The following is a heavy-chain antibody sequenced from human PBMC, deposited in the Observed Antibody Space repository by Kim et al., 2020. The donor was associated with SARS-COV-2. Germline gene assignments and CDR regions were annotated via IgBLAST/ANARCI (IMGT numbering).Heavy chain of an antibody. D-gene: IGHD3-10*01. CDR2: ISSSSSYT. CDR1: GFTFSDYY. J-gene: IGHJ6*02. CDR3: ARVGGRFGELSIRV. Sequence: GGSLRLSCAASGFTFSDYYMSWIRQAPGKGLEWVSYISSSSSYTNYADSVKGRFTISRDNAKNSLYLQMNSLRAEDTAVYYCARVGGRFGELSIRVWGQGTTVTVSS. V-gene: IGHV3-11*06.